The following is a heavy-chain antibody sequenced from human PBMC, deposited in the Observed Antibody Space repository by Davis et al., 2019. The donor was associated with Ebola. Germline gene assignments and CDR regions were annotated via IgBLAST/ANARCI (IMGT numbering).Heavy chain of an antibody. Sequence: SQTLSLTCAVYGGSFSGHYWSWIRQPPGKGLEWIGEINHSGSTNYNPSLKSRVTISVDTSKNQFSLKLTSVTAADTAVYYCATSQDCSSTSCDNWFDPWGQGTLVTVSS. CDR1: GGSFSGHY. J-gene: IGHJ5*02. V-gene: IGHV4-34*01. CDR3: ATSQDCSSTSCDNWFDP. D-gene: IGHD2-2*01. CDR2: INHSGST.